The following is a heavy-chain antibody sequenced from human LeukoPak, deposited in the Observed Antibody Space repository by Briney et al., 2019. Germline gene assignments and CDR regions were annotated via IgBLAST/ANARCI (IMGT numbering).Heavy chain of an antibody. Sequence: SETLSLTCTVSGGSISSSSYYWGWIRQPPGKWLEWSGSISYSGSTYYNPSLKSRVTISVDTSKNQFSLKLSSVTAADTAVYYCARHYVDIVATMRGFDYWGQGTLVTVSS. J-gene: IGHJ4*02. CDR1: GGSISSSSYY. CDR2: ISYSGST. CDR3: ARHYVDIVATMRGFDY. D-gene: IGHD5-12*01. V-gene: IGHV4-39*01.